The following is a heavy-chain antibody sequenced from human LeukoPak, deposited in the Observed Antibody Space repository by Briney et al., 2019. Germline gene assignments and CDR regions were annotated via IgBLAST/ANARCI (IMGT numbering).Heavy chain of an antibody. Sequence: GRSLRLSCAASGFTFSSYGMHWVRQAPGKGLEWVAVIWYDGSNKYYADSVKGRFTISRDNSKNTLYLQMNSLRAEDTAVYYCVRDNTRRTLPFDYWGQGTLVTVSS. V-gene: IGHV3-33*01. CDR3: VRDNTRRTLPFDY. J-gene: IGHJ4*02. CDR1: GFTFSSYG. CDR2: IWYDGSNK. D-gene: IGHD1/OR15-1a*01.